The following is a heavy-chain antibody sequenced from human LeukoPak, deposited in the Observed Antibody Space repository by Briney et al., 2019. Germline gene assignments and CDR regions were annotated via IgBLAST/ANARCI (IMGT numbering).Heavy chain of an antibody. J-gene: IGHJ4*02. D-gene: IGHD4-17*01. V-gene: IGHV3-48*04. CDR2: ISSSGSTI. CDR3: ARDPYYGDYVV. Sequence: GGSLRLSCAASGFTFSSYSMNWVRQAPGKGLEWVSYISSSGSTIYYADSVKGRFTISRDNAKNSLYLQMNSLRAEDTAVYYCARDPYYGDYVVWGQGTLVTVSS. CDR1: GFTFSSYS.